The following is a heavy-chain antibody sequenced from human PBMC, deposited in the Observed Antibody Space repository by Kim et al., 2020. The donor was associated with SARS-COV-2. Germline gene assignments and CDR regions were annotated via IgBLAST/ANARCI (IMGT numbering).Heavy chain of an antibody. D-gene: IGHD3-10*01. CDR1: GYTFTSYG. J-gene: IGHJ5*02. CDR3: ARDDPYGSGSYYNRCPFDP. V-gene: IGHV1-18*01. CDR2: ISAYNGNT. Sequence: ASVKVSCKASGYTFTSYGISWVRQAPGQGLEWMGWISAYNGNTNYAQKLQGRVTMTTDTSTSTAYMELRSLRSDDTAVYYCARDDPYGSGSYYNRCPFDPWGQGTLVTVSS.